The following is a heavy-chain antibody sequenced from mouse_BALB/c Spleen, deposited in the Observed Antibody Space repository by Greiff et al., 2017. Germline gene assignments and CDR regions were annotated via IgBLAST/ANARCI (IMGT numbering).Heavy chain of an antibody. CDR1: GFNIKDNY. Sequence: VQLQQSGAELVKPGASVKLSCTASGFNIKDNYMHWVKQRPEQGLEWIGRIDPANGNTKYNQKFKGKATITADTSSNTAYMQLSSLTSEDTAVYYCARGDSSGLYYAMDYWGQGTSVTVSS. CDR2: IDPANGNT. CDR3: ARGDSSGLYYAMDY. J-gene: IGHJ4*01. D-gene: IGHD3-2*01. V-gene: IGHV14-3*02.